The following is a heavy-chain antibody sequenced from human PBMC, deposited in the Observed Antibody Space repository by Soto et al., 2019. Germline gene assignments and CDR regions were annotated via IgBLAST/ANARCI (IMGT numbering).Heavy chain of an antibody. CDR3: AKTQRTVSSCYLATCYYYYYMDV. J-gene: IGHJ6*03. CDR2: ISGSGGST. V-gene: IGHV3-23*01. CDR1: GFTFSSYA. Sequence: GGSLRLSCAASGFTFSSYAMSWVRQAPGKGLEWVSAISGSGGSTYYADSVKGRFTISRDNSKNTLYLQMNSLRAEDTAVYYCAKTQRTVSSCYLATCYYYYYMDVWGKGTTVTVSS. D-gene: IGHD2-2*01.